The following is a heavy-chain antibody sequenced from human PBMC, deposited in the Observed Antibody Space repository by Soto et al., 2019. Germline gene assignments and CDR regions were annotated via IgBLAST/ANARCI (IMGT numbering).Heavy chain of an antibody. V-gene: IGHV5-51*01. D-gene: IGHD3-16*01. Sequence: GESLKVSCKGSGYSFTSYWIGWVRQMPGKGLEWMGIIYPGDSDTRYSPSFQGQVTNSADKSISTAYLQWSSLKASDTAMYYCASLGFGTWRGYGMDVWGKGTTVTVSS. J-gene: IGHJ6*04. CDR3: ASLGFGTWRGYGMDV. CDR2: IYPGDSDT. CDR1: GYSFTSYW.